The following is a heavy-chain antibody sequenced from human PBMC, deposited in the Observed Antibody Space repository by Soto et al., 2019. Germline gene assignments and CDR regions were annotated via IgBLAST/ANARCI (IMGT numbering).Heavy chain of an antibody. V-gene: IGHV3-73*01. CDR2: IRSKANSYAT. D-gene: IGHD3-10*01. CDR1: GFTFSGSA. J-gene: IGHJ5*02. Sequence: EVQLVESGGGLVQPGGSLKLSCAASGFTFSGSAMHWVRQASGKGLEWVGRIRSKANSYATAYAASVKGRFTISRDDSKTTAYLQMNSLKTEDTAVYYCTRPGSPWGQGTLVTVSS. CDR3: TRPGSP.